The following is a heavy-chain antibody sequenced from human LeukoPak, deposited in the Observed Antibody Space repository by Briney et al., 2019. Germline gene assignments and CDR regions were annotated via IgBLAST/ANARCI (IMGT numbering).Heavy chain of an antibody. J-gene: IGHJ3*02. CDR1: GFTFSTYA. CDR3: AKDLRGSGSYYNVWAFDI. D-gene: IGHD3-10*01. V-gene: IGHV3-64*04. CDR2: ISSNGGST. Sequence: GESLRLSCSVSGFTFSTYAMHWVRQAPGKGLEHVSRISSNGGSTYGADSVKGRFTTSRDNSKNTLYLQMNSLRAEDTAVYYCAKDLRGSGSYYNVWAFDIWGQGTMVTVSS.